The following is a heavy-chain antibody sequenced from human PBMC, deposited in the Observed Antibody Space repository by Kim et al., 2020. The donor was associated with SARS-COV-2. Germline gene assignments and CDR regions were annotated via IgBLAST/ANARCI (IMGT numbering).Heavy chain of an antibody. J-gene: IGHJ4*02. CDR2: IYPGDSDT. CDR1: GYSFTSYW. Sequence: GESLKISCKGSGYSFTSYWIGWVRQMPGKGLEWMGIIYPGDSDTRYSPSFQGQVTISADKSISTAYLQWSSLKASDTAMYYCARVYYYDSSGYSYYFDYWGQGTLVTVSS. V-gene: IGHV5-51*01. D-gene: IGHD3-22*01. CDR3: ARVYYYDSSGYSYYFDY.